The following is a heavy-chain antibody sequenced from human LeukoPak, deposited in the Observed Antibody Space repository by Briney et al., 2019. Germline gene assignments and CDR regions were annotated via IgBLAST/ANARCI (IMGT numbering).Heavy chain of an antibody. CDR1: GGTFSSYA. CDR3: ARDAWLVGTTNLYYFDY. J-gene: IGHJ4*02. Sequence: RASVKVSCKASGGTFSSYAISWVRQAPGQGLEWMGWINPNSGDTNYAQKFQGRVTMTRDPSISTAYMALTRLRSDDTAVYYCARDAWLVGTTNLYYFDYWGQGTLVTVSS. D-gene: IGHD1-26*01. V-gene: IGHV1-2*02. CDR2: INPNSGDT.